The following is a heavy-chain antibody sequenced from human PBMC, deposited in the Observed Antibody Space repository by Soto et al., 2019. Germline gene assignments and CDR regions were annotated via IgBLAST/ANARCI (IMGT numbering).Heavy chain of an antibody. J-gene: IGHJ2*01. CDR2: IRNKGNSYTT. Sequence: EVQLVESGGGLVQPGGSLRLSCAASGFTFSDHYMDWVRQAPGKGLEWVGRIRNKGNSYTTEYAASVKGRFTVSRDDSKNSLYLQMNSLKTDDTAVYFCARLRAYCGGGCYSDYFDLWGRGTLVTVSS. CDR1: GFTFSDHY. CDR3: ARLRAYCGGGCYSDYFDL. V-gene: IGHV3-72*01. D-gene: IGHD2-21*02.